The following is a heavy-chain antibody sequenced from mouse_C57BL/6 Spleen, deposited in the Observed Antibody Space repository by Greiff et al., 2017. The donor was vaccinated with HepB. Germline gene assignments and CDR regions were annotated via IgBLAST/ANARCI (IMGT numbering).Heavy chain of an antibody. CDR3: AREIHYGSSFAY. D-gene: IGHD1-1*01. CDR1: GYSITSGYY. J-gene: IGHJ3*01. Sequence: ESGPGLVKPSQSLSLTCSVTGYSITSGYYWNWIRQFPGNKLEWMGYISYDGSNNYNPSLKNRISITRDTSKNQFFLKLNSVTTEDTATYYCAREIHYGSSFAYWGQGTLVTVSA. V-gene: IGHV3-6*01. CDR2: ISYDGSN.